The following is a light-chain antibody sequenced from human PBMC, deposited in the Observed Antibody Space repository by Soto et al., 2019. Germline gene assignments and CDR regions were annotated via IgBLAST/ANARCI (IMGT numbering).Light chain of an antibody. CDR1: SSDVGSYNL. Sequence: QSVLTQPASVSGSPGQSITISCTGTSSDVGSYNLVSWYQHHPGKAPKLMIYEVSKRPSGVSNRFSGSKSGNTASLTISGLPAEDEADYYCCSYAGSSTFPYVFGTGTKLTVL. CDR2: EVS. J-gene: IGLJ1*01. V-gene: IGLV2-23*02. CDR3: CSYAGSSTFPYV.